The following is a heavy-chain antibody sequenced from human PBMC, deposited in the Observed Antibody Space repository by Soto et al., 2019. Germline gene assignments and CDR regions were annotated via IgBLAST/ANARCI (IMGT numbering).Heavy chain of an antibody. CDR2: IDPSDSYT. V-gene: IGHV5-10-1*01. CDR3: ARLVYGRVSPYVGNDV. J-gene: IGHJ6*01. Sequence: PGESLKISCKGSGYSFTSYWISWVRQMPGKGLEWMGRIDPSDSYTNYSPSFQGHVTISADKSISTAYLQWSSLKASDTAMYYCARLVYGRVSPYVGNDVWGRGTAVTVSS. D-gene: IGHD2-8*01. CDR1: GYSFTSYW.